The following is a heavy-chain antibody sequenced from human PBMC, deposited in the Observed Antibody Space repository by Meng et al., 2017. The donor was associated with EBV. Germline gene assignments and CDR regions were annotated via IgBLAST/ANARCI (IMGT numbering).Heavy chain of an antibody. Sequence: VPLPAPGPGLVKPSETLSLPCTVSGASVSGGTFHWSWIRQPPGKELQWIGYIYDGGTTIYNPSLKSRVTIFLDTSRNQFSLGLRSVTTADTAVYYCAKSSSSTPGVVDSWGQGTLVTVSS. D-gene: IGHD2-2*01. V-gene: IGHV4-61*01. CDR3: AKSSSSTPGVVDS. J-gene: IGHJ4*02. CDR2: IYDGGTT. CDR1: GASVSGGTFH.